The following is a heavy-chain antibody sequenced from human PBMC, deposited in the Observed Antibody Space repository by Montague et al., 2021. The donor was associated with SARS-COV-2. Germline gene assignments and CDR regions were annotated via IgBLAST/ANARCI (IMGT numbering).Heavy chain of an antibody. Sequence: SETLSLTCAVHGTSFSGYYWNWIRQPPGKGLEWIGEINHGGSTKYSPSLKGRLTISADTSNNQFSLKLTSVAAADTAVYYCARLRDGVVPSPILGVGPYYSCYCMGVWGRGTTVTVSS. D-gene: IGHD3-10*01. CDR1: GTSFSGYY. CDR2: INHGGST. J-gene: IGHJ6*03. CDR3: ARLRDGVVPSPILGVGPYYSCYCMGV. V-gene: IGHV4-34*01.